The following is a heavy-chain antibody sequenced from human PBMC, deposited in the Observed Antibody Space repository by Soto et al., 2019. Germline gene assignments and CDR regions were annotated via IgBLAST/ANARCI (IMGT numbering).Heavy chain of an antibody. CDR2: IYHSGST. V-gene: IGHV4-4*02. Sequence: SETLSLTCAVSSGSISSSNWWSWVRQPPGKGLEWIGEIYHSGSTNYNPSLKSRVTISVDKSKNQFSLKLSSVTAADTAVYYWARGYGSGSDFDYWGQGTLVTVSS. D-gene: IGHD3-10*01. CDR3: ARGYGSGSDFDY. CDR1: SGSISSSNW. J-gene: IGHJ4*02.